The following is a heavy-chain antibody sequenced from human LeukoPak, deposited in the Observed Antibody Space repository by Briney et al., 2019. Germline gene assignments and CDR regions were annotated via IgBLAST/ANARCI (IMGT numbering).Heavy chain of an antibody. CDR3: ARGGEYSGYDPEGY. CDR2: ISSSSSYI. D-gene: IGHD5-12*01. J-gene: IGHJ4*02. Sequence: GGSLRLSCAASGFTFSSYEMNWVRQAPGKGLEWVSSISSSSSYIYYADSVKGRFTISRNNAKNSLYLQMNSLRAEDTAVYYCARGGEYSGYDPEGYWGQGTLVTVSS. V-gene: IGHV3-21*01. CDR1: GFTFSSYE.